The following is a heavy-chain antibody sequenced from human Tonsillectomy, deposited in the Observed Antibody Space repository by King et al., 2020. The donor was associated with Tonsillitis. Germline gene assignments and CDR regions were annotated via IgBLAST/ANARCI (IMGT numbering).Heavy chain of an antibody. CDR3: ARARSGFGAFDI. Sequence: VQLVESGGGLIQPGGSLSLSCAASGFTFSSYSMNWVRQAPGKGLEWGSYISSSSSTIYYADSVRGRFTISRDNANNSLYLQMNSLRDEDTAVYYCARARSGFGAFDIWGQGTMVTVSS. V-gene: IGHV3-48*02. D-gene: IGHD3-10*01. CDR1: GFTFSSYS. J-gene: IGHJ3*02. CDR2: ISSSSSTI.